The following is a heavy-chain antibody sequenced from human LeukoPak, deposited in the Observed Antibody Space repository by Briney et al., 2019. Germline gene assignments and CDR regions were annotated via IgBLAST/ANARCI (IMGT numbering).Heavy chain of an antibody. CDR1: GYTFTSYG. CDR3: ARYSGSYTRGYFDY. Sequence: ASVKVSCKASGYTFTSYGISWVRQAPGQGLEWMGWISAYNGNTSYAQKLQGRVTMTTDTSTSTAYMELRSLRSDDTAVYYCARYSGSYTRGYFDYWGQGTLVTVSS. CDR2: ISAYNGNT. J-gene: IGHJ4*02. V-gene: IGHV1-18*01. D-gene: IGHD1-26*01.